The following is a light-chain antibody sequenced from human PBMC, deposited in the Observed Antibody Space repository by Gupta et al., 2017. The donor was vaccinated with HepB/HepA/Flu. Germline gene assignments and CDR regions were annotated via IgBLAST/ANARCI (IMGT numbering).Light chain of an antibody. CDR1: SSDVGSYDF. J-gene: IGLJ2*01. V-gene: IGLV2-14*01. CDR3: SSYTSTSTVV. Sequence: SPLTPPASVSGSPGQPITTSCTGTSSDVGSYDFVSWYQQHPGKAPKLMIYDVSNRPSGVSNRFSGSKSGYTASLTISGLQSEDEADYYCSSYTSTSTVVFGGGTKLTVL. CDR2: DVS.